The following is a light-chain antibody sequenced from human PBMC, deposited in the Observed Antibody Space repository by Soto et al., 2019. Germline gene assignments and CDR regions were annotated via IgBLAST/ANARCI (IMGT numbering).Light chain of an antibody. CDR1: QSVSSN. CDR3: QKYNNGPPVT. J-gene: IGKJ5*01. V-gene: IGKV3-15*01. Sequence: ETLMTNKRSKQPGTGGGVDTGSCRASQSVSSNLAWYQQKPGQAPRLLIYGASTRATGIPARFSGSGSGTEFRLTICSLQSADCAVYYCQKYNNGPPVTFGQGTRLEIK. CDR2: GAS.